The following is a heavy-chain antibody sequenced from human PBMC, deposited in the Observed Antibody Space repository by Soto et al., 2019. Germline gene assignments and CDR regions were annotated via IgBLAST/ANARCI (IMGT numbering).Heavy chain of an antibody. D-gene: IGHD6-19*01. CDR2: ISAYNGNT. J-gene: IGHJ1*01. CDR1: GYTFTSYG. CDR3: ARAPDSSGWTGYSQH. Sequence: ASVKVSCKASGYTFTSYGISWVPQAPGQGLEWMGWISAYNGNTNYAQKLQGRVTMTTDTSTSTAYMELRSLRSDDTAVYYCARAPDSSGWTGYSQHWGQGTLVTVSS. V-gene: IGHV1-18*04.